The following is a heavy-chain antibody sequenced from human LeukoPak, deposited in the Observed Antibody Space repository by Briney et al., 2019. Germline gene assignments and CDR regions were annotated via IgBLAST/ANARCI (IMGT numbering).Heavy chain of an antibody. CDR1: GYSFTSYW. CDR3: ARGPRYYYDSSGYRHFDY. V-gene: IGHV5-51*01. J-gene: IGHJ4*02. Sequence: GESLKISCKGSGYSFTSYWIGWVRQMPGKGLEWMGIICPGDSDTRYSPSFQGQVTISADKSISTAYLQWSSLKASDTAMYYCARGPRYYYDSSGYRHFDYWGQGTLVTVSS. CDR2: ICPGDSDT. D-gene: IGHD3-22*01.